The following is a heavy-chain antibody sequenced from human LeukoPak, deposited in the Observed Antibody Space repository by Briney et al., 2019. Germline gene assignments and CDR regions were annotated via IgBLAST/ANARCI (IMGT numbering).Heavy chain of an antibody. J-gene: IGHJ3*02. D-gene: IGHD3-10*01. CDR1: GFTFSSYS. V-gene: IGHV3-48*04. CDR3: ARDLLLHGSEPPAFDI. CDR2: ISSSSSTI. Sequence: PGGSLRLSCAASGFTFSSYSMNWVRQAPGKGLEWVSYISSSSSTIYYADSVKGRFTISRDNAKNSLYLQMNSLRAEDTAVYYCARDLLLHGSEPPAFDIWGQGTMVTVSS.